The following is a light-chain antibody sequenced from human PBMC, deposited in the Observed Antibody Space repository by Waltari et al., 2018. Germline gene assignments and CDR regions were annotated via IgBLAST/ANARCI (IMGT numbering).Light chain of an antibody. CDR3: QQYNNWPSIT. Sequence: EIVMTQSPATLSVSPGERGTLACRASQSVSSNLAWYQQKPGQAPRLLSYGASTRATGIPARFSGSGSGTEFTLTISSLQSEDFAVYYCQQYNNWPSITFGQGTRLEIK. V-gene: IGKV3-15*01. CDR2: GAS. J-gene: IGKJ5*01. CDR1: QSVSSN.